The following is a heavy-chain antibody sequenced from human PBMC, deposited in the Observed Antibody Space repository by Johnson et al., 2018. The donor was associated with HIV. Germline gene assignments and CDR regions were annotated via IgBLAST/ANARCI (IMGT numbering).Heavy chain of an antibody. V-gene: IGHV3-15*01. Sequence: MQLVESGGGVVQPGRSLGLSCAASGFSFSSYAMHWVRQAPGKGLEWVGRIKSKTDGGTTDYAAPVKGRFTISRDDSKNTLYLQMNSLKTEDTAVYYCTTDPWGSDAFDTWGQGTMVIVSS. D-gene: IGHD7-27*01. CDR3: TTDPWGSDAFDT. CDR2: IKSKTDGGTT. J-gene: IGHJ3*02. CDR1: GFSFSSYA.